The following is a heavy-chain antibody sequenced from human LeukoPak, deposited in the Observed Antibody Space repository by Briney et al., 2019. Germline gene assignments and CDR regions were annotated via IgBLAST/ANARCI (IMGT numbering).Heavy chain of an antibody. V-gene: IGHV4-39*07. CDR2: IYYSGST. CDR3: ARNPHYYDSGGTGDS. J-gene: IGHJ4*02. D-gene: IGHD3-22*01. CDR1: GGSISSSSYY. Sequence: SETLSLTCTVSGGSISSSSYYWGWIRQPPGKGLEWIGSIYYSGSTYYNPSLKSRVTISVDTSKNQFSLKLNSVTAADTAVYYCARNPHYYDSGGTGDSWGQGTLVTVSS.